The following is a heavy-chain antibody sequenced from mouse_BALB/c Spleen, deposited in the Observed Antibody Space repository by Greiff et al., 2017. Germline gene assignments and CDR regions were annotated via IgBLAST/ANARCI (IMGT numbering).Heavy chain of an antibody. Sequence: EVMLVESGGGLVQPGGSLRLSCATSGFTFTDYYMSWVRQPPGKALEWLGFIRNKANGYTTEYSASVKGRFTISRDNSQSILYLQMNTLRAEDSATYYCARDISSYGDFDYWGQGTTLTVSS. V-gene: IGHV7-3*02. CDR2: IRNKANGYTT. J-gene: IGHJ2*01. D-gene: IGHD1-1*02. CDR1: GFTFTDYY. CDR3: ARDISSYGDFDY.